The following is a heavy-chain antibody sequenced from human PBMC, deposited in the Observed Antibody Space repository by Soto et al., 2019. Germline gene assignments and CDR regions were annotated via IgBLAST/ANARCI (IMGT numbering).Heavy chain of an antibody. CDR3: ARDTTGIVDY. Sequence: GGSLRLSCAASGFNFDNYWMAWVRQAPGKGLEWVANIKQDGSDKNYVDSVKGRFTISRDNPKKSLYLQMNSLRAEDSAVYSCARDTTGIVDYWGQGTRVTASS. CDR1: GFNFDNYW. V-gene: IGHV3-7*01. CDR2: IKQDGSDK. D-gene: IGHD1-1*01. J-gene: IGHJ4*02.